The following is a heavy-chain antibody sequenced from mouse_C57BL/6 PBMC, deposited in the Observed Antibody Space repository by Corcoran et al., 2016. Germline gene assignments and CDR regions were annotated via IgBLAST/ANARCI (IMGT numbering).Heavy chain of an antibody. D-gene: IGHD2-1*01. CDR2: INTYSGVP. V-gene: IGHV9-3*01. CDR1: GYTFTTYG. J-gene: IGHJ4*01. Sequence: QIQLVQSGPELKKPGETVKISCKASGYTFTTYGMSWVKQAPGKGLKWMGWINTYSGVPTYADDFKGRFAFSLETSASTAYLQINNLKNEDTATYFCARGEIYYGNYGYAMDYWGQGTSVTVSS. CDR3: ARGEIYYGNYGYAMDY.